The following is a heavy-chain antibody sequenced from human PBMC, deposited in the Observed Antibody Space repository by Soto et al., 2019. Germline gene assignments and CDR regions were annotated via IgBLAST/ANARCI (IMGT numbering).Heavy chain of an antibody. V-gene: IGHV4-59*01. Sequence: SETLSLTCIVSGGSISSYYWSWIRQPPGKGLEWIGYIYYSGSTNYNPSLKSRVTISVDTSKNQFSLKLSSVTAADTAVYYCARGLQLNYYYYYGMDVWGQGTTVTSP. CDR3: ARGLQLNYYYYYGMDV. CDR2: IYYSGST. CDR1: GGSISSYY. D-gene: IGHD6-6*01. J-gene: IGHJ6*02.